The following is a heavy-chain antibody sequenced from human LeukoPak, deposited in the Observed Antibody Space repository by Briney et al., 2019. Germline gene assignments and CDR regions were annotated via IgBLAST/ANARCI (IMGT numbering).Heavy chain of an antibody. CDR1: GFTFSTFA. CDR2: IFPSGGEI. CDR3: AKDIYDPTDY. D-gene: IGHD1-1*01. V-gene: IGHV3-23*01. J-gene: IGHJ4*02. Sequence: GGSLRLSCAASGFTFSTFAMIWVRQPPGKWLEWVSSIFPSGGEIHYADSVRGRFTISRDNSKSTLSLQMNSLRAEDTAVYYCAKDIYDPTDYWGQGTPVTVSS.